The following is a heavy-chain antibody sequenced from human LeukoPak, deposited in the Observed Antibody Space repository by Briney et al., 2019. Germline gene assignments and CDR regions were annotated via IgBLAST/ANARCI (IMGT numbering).Heavy chain of an antibody. D-gene: IGHD1-1*01. Sequence: GASVKVSCKASGGTFSSYAISWVRQAPGQGLEWMGGIIPIFGTANYAQKFQGRVTITADESTSTAYMELSSLRSEDTAVYYCARHQGGRSRLKNWFDPWGQGTLVTVSS. CDR1: GGTFSSYA. CDR2: IIPIFGTA. CDR3: ARHQGGRSRLKNWFDP. V-gene: IGHV1-69*13. J-gene: IGHJ5*02.